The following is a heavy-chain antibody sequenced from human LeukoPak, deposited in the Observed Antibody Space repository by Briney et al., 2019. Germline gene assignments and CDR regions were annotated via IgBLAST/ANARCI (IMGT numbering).Heavy chain of an antibody. CDR3: ARDLHPSYYLPDY. CDR1: AFAFSDNW. J-gene: IGHJ4*02. Sequence: PGGSLRPSCVASAFAFSDNWMSWVRQAPGKGLEWVASIKQDGSETYYVDSVKGRFTISRDNAKNSLYLQMNSLRAEDTAVYYCARDLHPSYYLPDYWGQGTLVTVSS. V-gene: IGHV3-7*04. CDR2: IKQDGSET. D-gene: IGHD1-26*01.